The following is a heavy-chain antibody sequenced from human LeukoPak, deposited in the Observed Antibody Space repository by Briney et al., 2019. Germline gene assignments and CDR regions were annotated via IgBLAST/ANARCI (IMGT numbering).Heavy chain of an antibody. J-gene: IGHJ4*02. V-gene: IGHV3-30*18. Sequence: GRSLRLSCAASGFTFSSYGMHWVRQAPGKGLEWVAVISYDGSNKYYADSVKGRFTISRDNSKNTLYLQMNSLRAEDTAVYYCAKDQGGYNFYFDYWGQGTLVTVSS. CDR2: ISYDGSNK. D-gene: IGHD5-24*01. CDR1: GFTFSSYG. CDR3: AKDQGGYNFYFDY.